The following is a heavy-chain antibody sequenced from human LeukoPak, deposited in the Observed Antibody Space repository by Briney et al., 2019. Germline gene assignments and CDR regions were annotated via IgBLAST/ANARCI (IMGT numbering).Heavy chain of an antibody. CDR3: ARGSSRWYSDVDAFDI. J-gene: IGHJ3*02. CDR1: GFSFVSHW. D-gene: IGHD6-13*01. Sequence: GGSLRLSCVASGFSFVSHWITWVRQAPGKGLEWVANIKQDGSEKYYVDSVKGRFTISRDNAKNSLYLQMNSLRAEDTAVYYCARGSSRWYSDVDAFDIWGQGTMVTVSS. V-gene: IGHV3-7*01. CDR2: IKQDGSEK.